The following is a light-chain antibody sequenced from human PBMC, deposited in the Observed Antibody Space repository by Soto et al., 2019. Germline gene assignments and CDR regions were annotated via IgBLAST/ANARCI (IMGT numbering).Light chain of an antibody. Sequence: QSALTQPASVSGSPGQSITISCAGTSSDPTSYNYVSWYQQHPGQAPKLMIYEVNNRPSDVSNRFSGSKSGTTASLTISGFQAENVGDYCGITQTNSNPGYVLGDGTKFNV. CDR1: SSDPTSYNY. CDR3: ITQTNSNPGYV. V-gene: IGLV2-14*01. CDR2: EVN. J-gene: IGLJ1*01.